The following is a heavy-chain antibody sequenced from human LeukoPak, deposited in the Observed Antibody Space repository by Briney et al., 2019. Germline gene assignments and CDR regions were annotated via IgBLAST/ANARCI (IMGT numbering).Heavy chain of an antibody. V-gene: IGHV1-69*04. CDR1: GGTFTSYA. J-gene: IGHJ4*02. Sequence: ASVKVSCKASGGTFTSYAISWVRQAPGQGLEWMGRIIPILGIANYAQKFQGRVTITSDKSTSTAYMELSSLRSEDTAVYYCASLGRRHIDYWGQGTLVTVSS. CDR3: ASLGRRHIDY. CDR2: IIPILGIA.